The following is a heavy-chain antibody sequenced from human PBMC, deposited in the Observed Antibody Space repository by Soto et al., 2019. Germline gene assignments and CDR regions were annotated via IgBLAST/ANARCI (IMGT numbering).Heavy chain of an antibody. V-gene: IGHV5-51*01. CDR2: IYPGDSDT. CDR3: ARLGIAAAGPYYFDY. Sequence: GESLKISCKGSGYSFTSYWIGWVRQMPGKGLEWMGIIYPGDSDTRYSPSFQGQVTISADKSISTAYLQWSSLKASDTAMYYCARLGIAAAGPYYFDYWGQGTLVTSPQ. J-gene: IGHJ4*02. D-gene: IGHD6-13*01. CDR1: GYSFTSYW.